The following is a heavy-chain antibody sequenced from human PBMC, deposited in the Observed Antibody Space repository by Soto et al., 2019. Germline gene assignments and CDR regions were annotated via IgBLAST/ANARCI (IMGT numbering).Heavy chain of an antibody. Sequence: QVQLEESGPGLVKPSQTMSLTCTVSGVSISSGDYYWSWIRQPPGKGLEWIGYIYYSGSTYYNPSLKSRVTISVDTSKNQFSLKLSSVTAADTAVYYCARERWVDYSHNFDYWGQGTLVTVSS. J-gene: IGHJ4*02. D-gene: IGHD4-4*01. CDR1: GVSISSGDYY. CDR2: IYYSGST. V-gene: IGHV4-30-4*01. CDR3: ARERWVDYSHNFDY.